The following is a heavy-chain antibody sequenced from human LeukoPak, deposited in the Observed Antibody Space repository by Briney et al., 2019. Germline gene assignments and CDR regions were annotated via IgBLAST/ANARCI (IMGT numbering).Heavy chain of an antibody. J-gene: IGHJ4*02. CDR2: ISSSSSYI. CDR1: GFTFSSYS. V-gene: IGHV3-21*01. D-gene: IGHD2-8*01. Sequence: GGSLRLSCAASGFTFSSYSMNWVRQAPGKGLEWVSSISSSSSYIYYADSVKGRFTISRDNAKNSLYLQMNSLRAEDTAVYYCARDLGYCTNGVCPRDFDYWGQGTLVTVSS. CDR3: ARDLGYCTNGVCPRDFDY.